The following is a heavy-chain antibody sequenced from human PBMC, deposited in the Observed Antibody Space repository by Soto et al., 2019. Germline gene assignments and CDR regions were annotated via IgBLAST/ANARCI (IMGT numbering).Heavy chain of an antibody. CDR1: GGSISSGGYY. CDR2: IYYSGST. D-gene: IGHD5-12*01. J-gene: IGHJ6*02. CDR3: ARDRVEMATIPYGMDV. V-gene: IGHV4-31*03. Sequence: SETLSLTCTVSGGSISSGGYYWSWIRQHPGKGLEWIGYIYYSGSTYYNPSLKSRVTISVDTSKNQFSLKLSSVTAADTAVYYCARDRVEMATIPYGMDVWGQGTTVTVS.